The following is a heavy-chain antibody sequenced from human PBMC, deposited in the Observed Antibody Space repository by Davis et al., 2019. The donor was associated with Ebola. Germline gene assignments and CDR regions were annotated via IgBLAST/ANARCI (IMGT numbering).Heavy chain of an antibody. V-gene: IGHV3-66*01. CDR3: ARGLAAAA. CDR1: GFTVTYNY. J-gene: IGHJ4*02. D-gene: IGHD6-25*01. CDR2: IYSGGNT. Sequence: GGSLRLSCAASGFTVTYNYMNWVRQAPGKGLEWVSIIYSGGNTYYADSVKGRFTISRDYSKNTLYLQMNSLRAEDTAVYYCARGLAAAAWGQGTLVTVSS.